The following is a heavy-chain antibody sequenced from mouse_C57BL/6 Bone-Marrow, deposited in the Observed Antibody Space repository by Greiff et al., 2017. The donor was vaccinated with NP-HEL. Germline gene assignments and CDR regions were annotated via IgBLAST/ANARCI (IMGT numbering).Heavy chain of an antibody. CDR2: IYPGNSDT. CDR1: GYTFTSYW. CDR3: TRYLSTTVPVAY. J-gene: IGHJ3*01. Sequence: DVQLQESGTVLARPGASVKMSCKTSGYTFTSYWMHWVNQRPGQGLEWIGAIYPGNSDTSYNQKFKGKAKLTAVTSASTAYMELSSLTNEDSAVYYCTRYLSTTVPVAYWGQGTLVTVSA. D-gene: IGHD1-1*01. V-gene: IGHV1-5*01.